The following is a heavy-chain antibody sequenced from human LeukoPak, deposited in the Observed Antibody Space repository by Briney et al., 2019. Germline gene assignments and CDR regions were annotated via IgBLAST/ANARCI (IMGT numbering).Heavy chain of an antibody. CDR1: GFTFTSYS. CDR3: ARAPYYYDSSGWDAFDI. Sequence: GGSLRLSCADSGFTFTSYSMNCVRQAPGEGLEWVSVIYTGGRTSYAAPVKGRFTISRDNSKTTLYLQMNSLRAEDTAVYYCARAPYYYDSSGWDAFDIWGQGTMVTVSS. V-gene: IGHV3-66*01. J-gene: IGHJ3*02. D-gene: IGHD3-22*01. CDR2: IYTGGRT.